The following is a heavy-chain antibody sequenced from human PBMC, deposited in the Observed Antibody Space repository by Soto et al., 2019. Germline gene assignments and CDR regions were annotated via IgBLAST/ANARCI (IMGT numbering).Heavy chain of an antibody. CDR3: ARHPYDIWSGYNTFDY. CDR2: INHSGST. Sequence: SETLSLTCAVYGGSFSGYYWSWIRQPPGKGLEWIGEINHSGSTNYNPSLKSRVTISVDTSKNQFSLKLSSVTAADTAVYYCARHPYDIWSGYNTFDYWGQGTLVTVSS. CDR1: GGSFSGYY. D-gene: IGHD3-3*01. J-gene: IGHJ4*02. V-gene: IGHV4-34*01.